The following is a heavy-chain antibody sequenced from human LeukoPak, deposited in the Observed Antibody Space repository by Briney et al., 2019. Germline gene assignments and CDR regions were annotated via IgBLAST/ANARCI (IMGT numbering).Heavy chain of an antibody. J-gene: IGHJ4*02. CDR3: AKTLPEIYYDSSGYLGGFDY. CDR1: GFTFSSYA. CDR2: ISGSGGST. D-gene: IGHD3-22*01. Sequence: GGSLRLSCAASGFTFSSYAMSWVRQAPGKGLEWVSAISGSGGSTYYADSVKGRFTISRDNSKNTLYLQMNSLRAEDTAVYYCAKTLPEIYYDSSGYLGGFDYWGQGTLVTVSS. V-gene: IGHV3-23*01.